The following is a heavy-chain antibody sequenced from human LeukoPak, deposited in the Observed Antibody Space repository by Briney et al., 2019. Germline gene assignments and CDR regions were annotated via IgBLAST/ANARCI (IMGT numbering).Heavy chain of an antibody. J-gene: IGHJ4*02. D-gene: IGHD4-23*01. CDR3: ARGGLGYGGNGR. CDR2: IYGVTTT. CDR1: GFTVSTNY. Sequence: GGSLRLSCAASGFTVSTNYMSWVRQAPGRGLEWVSVIYGVTTTYYADSVKGRFTISRDNSKNTVYPQMNSLRAEDTAVYYCARGGLGYGGNGRWGQGTLVTVSS. V-gene: IGHV3-53*01.